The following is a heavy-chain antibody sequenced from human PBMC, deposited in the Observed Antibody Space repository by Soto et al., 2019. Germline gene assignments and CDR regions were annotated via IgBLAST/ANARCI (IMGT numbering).Heavy chain of an antibody. J-gene: IGHJ3*02. CDR3: ARVRGPWDSFDI. CDR1: GFTVSSNY. CDR2: IYSGGST. V-gene: IGHV3-53*01. Sequence: GGSLRLSCAASGFTVSSNYMSWVRQAPGKGLEWVSVIYSGGSTYYADSVKGRFTISRDNSKNTLYLQMNSLRADDTPVYYCARVRGPWDSFDIWGQGTMVTVSS. D-gene: IGHD3-10*01.